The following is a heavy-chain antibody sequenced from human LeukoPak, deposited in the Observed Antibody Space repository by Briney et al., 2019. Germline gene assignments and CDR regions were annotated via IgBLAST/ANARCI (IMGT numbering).Heavy chain of an antibody. CDR1: GYTFTNYY. Sequence: ASVKVSCKASGYTFTNYYIHWVRQAPGQGLEWTVIINPNGGSASYAQKFQGRVTLTRDTSTSTVYMELTSLRSEDTAIYYCAREGPYSDSSRSRFDYWGQGTLVTVSS. D-gene: IGHD6-6*01. J-gene: IGHJ4*02. V-gene: IGHV1-46*01. CDR3: AREGPYSDSSRSRFDY. CDR2: INPNGGSA.